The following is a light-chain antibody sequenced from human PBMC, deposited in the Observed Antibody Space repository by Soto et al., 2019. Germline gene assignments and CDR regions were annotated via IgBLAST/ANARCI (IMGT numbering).Light chain of an antibody. CDR3: QQYGASPLT. CDR2: VAS. J-gene: IGKJ4*01. V-gene: IGKV3-20*01. CDR1: QSVSSDF. Sequence: EIVLTQSPGTLSLSPGDRATLSCRASQSVSSDFLAWYQQRLGQAPRLLIYVASTRAPGIPDRFSGSWSGTDFTLTINKLEPEDVAVYYCQQYGASPLTVGGGTQVEI.